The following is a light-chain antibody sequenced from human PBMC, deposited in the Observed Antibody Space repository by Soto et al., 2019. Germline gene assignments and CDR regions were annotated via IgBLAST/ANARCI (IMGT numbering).Light chain of an antibody. CDR3: SAYTSSSTFV. V-gene: IGLV2-14*01. Sequence: QSALTQPASVSGAPGQSITISCTGTSSDIGGYNYVSWYQQHPGKAPKLMIYDVSHRPSGVYDRFSGSKSGSTASLTISGLQAEDEADYYCSAYTSSSTFVIGTGTKVTVL. CDR1: SSDIGGYNY. J-gene: IGLJ1*01. CDR2: DVS.